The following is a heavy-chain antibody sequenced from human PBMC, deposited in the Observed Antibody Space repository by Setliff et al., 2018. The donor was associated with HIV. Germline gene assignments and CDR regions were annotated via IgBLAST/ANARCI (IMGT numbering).Heavy chain of an antibody. CDR1: GDFISSSSYY. Sequence: SETLSLTCTVFGDFISSSSYYWSWIRQPPGKGLEWIGYIYYSGSTNYNPSLKSRVAISVDTSKNQFSLKLSSVTAADTAVYYCASGILKKYALDIWGQGTMVTVSS. V-gene: IGHV4-61*01. J-gene: IGHJ3*02. CDR2: IYYSGST. CDR3: ASGILKKYALDI.